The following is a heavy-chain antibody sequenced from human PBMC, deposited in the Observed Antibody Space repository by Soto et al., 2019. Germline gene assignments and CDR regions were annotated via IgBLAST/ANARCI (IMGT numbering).Heavy chain of an antibody. J-gene: IGHJ3*02. Sequence: EVQLVESGGGLVKPGGSLRLSCAASGFTFSNAWMSWVRQAPGKGLEWVGRIKSKTDGGTTDYAAPVKGRFTISRKDSKNTLYLQMNSLKTKATAVYYCTTDIRIAAALGPFYIWGQGTMVTVSS. CDR1: GFTFSNAW. D-gene: IGHD6-13*01. CDR3: TTDIRIAAALGPFYI. CDR2: IKSKTDGGTT. V-gene: IGHV3-15*01.